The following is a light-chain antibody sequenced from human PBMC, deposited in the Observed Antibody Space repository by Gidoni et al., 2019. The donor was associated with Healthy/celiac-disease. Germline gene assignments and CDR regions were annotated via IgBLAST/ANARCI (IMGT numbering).Light chain of an antibody. CDR3: RQRSNWPALT. Sequence: EIVLTQSPATPSLSPGVRATLPCRASKSVSSYLACYQQKHGQAPRLLIYDASNRATGTPAWCSGSGSWTDFTLPISSLEPEDFAVYYCRQRSNWPALTFGRGTKVEIK. J-gene: IGKJ4*01. CDR1: KSVSSY. V-gene: IGKV3-11*01. CDR2: DAS.